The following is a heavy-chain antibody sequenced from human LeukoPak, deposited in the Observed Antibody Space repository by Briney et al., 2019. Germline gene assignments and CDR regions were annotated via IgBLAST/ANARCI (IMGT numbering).Heavy chain of an antibody. D-gene: IGHD3-3*02. J-gene: IGHJ4*02. CDR3: VRKGTFGSYFDY. CDR2: IYSGGTT. CDR1: GFIVSSNY. Sequence: TGGSLRLSCAASGFIVSSNYMSWVRQAPGKGLEWVSVIYSGGTTYYADSVKGRFTISRDNSKNTLYLQMNSLRAEDTAVYYCVRKGTFGSYFDYWGQGTLVTVSS. V-gene: IGHV3-66*01.